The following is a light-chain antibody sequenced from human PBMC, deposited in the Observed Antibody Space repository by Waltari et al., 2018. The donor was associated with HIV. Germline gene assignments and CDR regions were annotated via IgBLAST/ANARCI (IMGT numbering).Light chain of an antibody. J-gene: IGLJ3*02. V-gene: IGLV2-18*02. CDR3: SSYTSSSTLWM. Sequence: QSALTQPPSVSGSPGQSVTIYCTGTNSDVGSYNRVSWYQLPPGTAPKLMIYEVNNRPSGLPDRFSASKSGHTASLTISGLQAEDEADYYCSSYTSSSTLWMFGGGTKLTVL. CDR1: NSDVGSYNR. CDR2: EVN.